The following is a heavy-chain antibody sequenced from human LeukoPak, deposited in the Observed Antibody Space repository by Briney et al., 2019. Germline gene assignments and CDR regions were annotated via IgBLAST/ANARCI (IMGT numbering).Heavy chain of an antibody. CDR2: IKEDGSAT. CDR3: ARDSPGYLAYDS. D-gene: IGHD1-1*01. V-gene: IGHV3-7*04. CDR1: GFTFSTYW. Sequence: GGSLRLSCAASGFTFSTYWMTWVRQAPGKGPEWVANIKEDGSATYYVDSVKGRFTISRDNAKKSLYLRMNSLRAEGTAVYYCARDSPGYLAYDSWGQGTLVTVSS. J-gene: IGHJ4*02.